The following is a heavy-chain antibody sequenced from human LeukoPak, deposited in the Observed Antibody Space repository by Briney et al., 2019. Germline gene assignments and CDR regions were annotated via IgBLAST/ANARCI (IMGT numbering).Heavy chain of an antibody. J-gene: IGHJ4*02. Sequence: KVSCKASGYTFSGHYLHWVRQAPGKGLEWVAVISYDGSNKYYADSVKGRFTISRDNSKNTLYLQMNSLRAEDTAVYYCAREQQLVLDYWGQGTLVTVSS. CDR3: AREQQLVLDY. D-gene: IGHD6-13*01. CDR1: GYTFSGHY. CDR2: ISYDGSNK. V-gene: IGHV3-30-3*01.